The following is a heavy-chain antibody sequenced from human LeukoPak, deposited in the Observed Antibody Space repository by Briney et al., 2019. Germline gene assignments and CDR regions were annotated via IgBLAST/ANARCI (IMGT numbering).Heavy chain of an antibody. Sequence: SETLSLTCTVSGGSISSYYWSWIRQPPGKGLEWIGYIYYSGSTNYNPSLKSRVTISVDTSKSQFSLKLNSVTAADTAVYYCARDARYYGSSGYYAFDIWGQGTMVTVSS. J-gene: IGHJ3*02. V-gene: IGHV4-59*01. CDR2: IYYSGST. D-gene: IGHD3-22*01. CDR1: GGSISSYY. CDR3: ARDARYYGSSGYYAFDI.